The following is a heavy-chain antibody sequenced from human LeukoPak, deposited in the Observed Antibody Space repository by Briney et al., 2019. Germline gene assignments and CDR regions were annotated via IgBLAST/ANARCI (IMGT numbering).Heavy chain of an antibody. D-gene: IGHD3-3*01. CDR3: ARDSLGVVNN. V-gene: IGHV3-21*01. J-gene: IGHJ4*02. CDR2: ISSSSSYI. Sequence: GGSLRPSCAASGFTFSSYSMNWVRQAPGKGLEWVSSISSSSSYIYYADSVKGRFTISRDNAKNSLYLQINSLRAEDTAVYYCARDSLGVVNNWGQGTLVTVSS. CDR1: GFTFSSYS.